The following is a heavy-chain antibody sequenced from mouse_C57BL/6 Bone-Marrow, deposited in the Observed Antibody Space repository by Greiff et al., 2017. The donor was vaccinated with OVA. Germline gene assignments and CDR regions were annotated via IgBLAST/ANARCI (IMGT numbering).Heavy chain of an antibody. CDR3: ARDYYGSSYVFAY. CDR2: ISSGGSYT. J-gene: IGHJ3*01. V-gene: IGHV5-6*01. D-gene: IGHD1-1*01. Sequence: EVQRVESGGDLVKPGASLKLSCAASGFTFSSYCMSWVRQTPDKRLEWVATISSGGSYTYYPDSVKGRFTISRDKAKNTLYLQMSSLKSEDTAMYYCARDYYGSSYVFAYWGQGTLVTVSA. CDR1: GFTFSSYC.